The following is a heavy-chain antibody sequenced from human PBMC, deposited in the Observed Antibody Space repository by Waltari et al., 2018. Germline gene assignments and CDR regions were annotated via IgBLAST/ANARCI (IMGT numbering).Heavy chain of an antibody. CDR3: ARAPVWDAGSHSGLDV. V-gene: IGHV3-21*01. CDR2: IDTTSTYR. Sequence: EVQLVESGGGLVKPGGSLRLSCAPSGFSLSYYGMHWVRQAPGKGLEAVSSIDTTSTYRYYADPGKGRFTISRDNAKSSLALQMDSLGADDTSLYYCARAPVWDAGSHSGLDVWGQGTTVTVSS. D-gene: IGHD3-10*01. CDR1: GFSLSYYG. J-gene: IGHJ6*02.